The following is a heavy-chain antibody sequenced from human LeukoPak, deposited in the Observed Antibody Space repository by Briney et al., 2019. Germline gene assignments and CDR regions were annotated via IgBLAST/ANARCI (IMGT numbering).Heavy chain of an antibody. CDR3: ARTHILLWFGELFNFDY. D-gene: IGHD3-10*01. Sequence: AYNGNTNYAQKLQGRVTMTTDTSTSTAYMELRSLRSDDTAVYYCARTHILLWFGELFNFDYWGQGTLVTVSS. V-gene: IGHV1-18*01. CDR2: AYNGNT. J-gene: IGHJ4*02.